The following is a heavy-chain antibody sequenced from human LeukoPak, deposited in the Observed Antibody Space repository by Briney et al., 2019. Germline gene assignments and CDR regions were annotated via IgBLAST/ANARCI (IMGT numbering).Heavy chain of an antibody. V-gene: IGHV4-39*01. J-gene: IGHJ6*03. CDR1: GGSISSTSYY. D-gene: IGHD5/OR15-5a*01. CDR2: IYYGETT. CDR3: ARQVSDYFYYYIDV. Sequence: KTSETLSLTCTVSGGSISSTSYYWDWIRQPPGKDLEWIGSIYYGETTYYSSSLKSRVTISVNTSKNQFSLRLTSVTAADTAVYYCARQVSDYFYYYIDVGGRGTTVTVSS.